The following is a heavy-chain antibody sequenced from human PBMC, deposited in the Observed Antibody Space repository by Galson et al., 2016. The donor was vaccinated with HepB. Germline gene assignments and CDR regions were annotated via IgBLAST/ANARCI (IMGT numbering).Heavy chain of an antibody. CDR2: ISDYGTNI. CDR1: GLTFSKYA. J-gene: IGHJ4*02. Sequence: SLRLSCAMSGLTFSKYAMQWVRQAPGKGLEWVAVISDYGTNINYADSVKGRFTISRDNSKNTLYLQMNSLRVEDTAVYYCARGTETSWYGQFDYWGQGTLVTVS. D-gene: IGHD2-2*01. CDR3: ARGTETSWYGQFDY. V-gene: IGHV3-30-3*01.